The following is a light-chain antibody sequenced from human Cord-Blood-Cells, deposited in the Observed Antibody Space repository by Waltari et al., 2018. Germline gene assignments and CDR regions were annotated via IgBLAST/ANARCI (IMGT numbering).Light chain of an antibody. V-gene: IGKV3-15*01. CDR1: QSVSSN. Sequence: EIVMTQSPATLSVSPGERATLSCRASQSVSSNLAWYQQKPGQAPRLLIYGASTRATGSPARFSGSGSGTEFTLTISGLQSEDFAVEYCQQYNNWPPMYSFGQGTKLEIK. CDR2: GAS. J-gene: IGKJ2*03. CDR3: QQYNNWPPMYS.